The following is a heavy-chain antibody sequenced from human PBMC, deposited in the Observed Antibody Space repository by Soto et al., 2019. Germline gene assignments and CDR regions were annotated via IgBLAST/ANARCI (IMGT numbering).Heavy chain of an antibody. CDR1: GYTFTSYD. CDR3: ARGGGGYYYYYYGMDV. D-gene: IGHD3-16*01. CDR2: MNPNSGNT. Sequence: GASVKVSGKASGYTFTSYDINWVRQATGQGLEWMGWMNPNSGNTGYAQKFQGRVTMTRNTSISTAYMELSSLRSEDTAVYYCARGGGGYYYYYYGMDVWGQGTTVTVSS. V-gene: IGHV1-8*01. J-gene: IGHJ6*02.